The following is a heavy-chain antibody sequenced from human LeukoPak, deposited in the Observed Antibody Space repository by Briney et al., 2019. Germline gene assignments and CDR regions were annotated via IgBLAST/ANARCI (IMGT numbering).Heavy chain of an antibody. CDR3: ARGGSYYEPFDY. Sequence: PSETLSLXCTVSGGSISSYYWSWIRQPPGKGLEWIGYIYYSGSTNYNPSLKSRVTISVDTSKNQFSLKLSSVTAADTAVYYCARGGSYYEPFDYWGPGTLVTVSS. V-gene: IGHV4-59*01. CDR2: IYYSGST. CDR1: GGSISSYY. D-gene: IGHD1-26*01. J-gene: IGHJ4*02.